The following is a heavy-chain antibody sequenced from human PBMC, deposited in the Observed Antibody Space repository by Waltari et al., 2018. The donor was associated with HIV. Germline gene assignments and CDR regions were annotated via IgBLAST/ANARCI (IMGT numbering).Heavy chain of an antibody. CDR1: GFTFSSYW. V-gene: IGHV3-74*01. CDR2: INSDGSST. Sequence: EVQLVESGGGLVQPGGSLRLSCAASGFTFSSYWMHWVRQAPVKGLVGLARINSDGSSTSYADSVKGRFTISRDNAKNTLYLQMNSLRAEDTAVYYCARDPTQYYFDYWGQGTLVTVSS. CDR3: ARDPTQYYFDY. J-gene: IGHJ4*02.